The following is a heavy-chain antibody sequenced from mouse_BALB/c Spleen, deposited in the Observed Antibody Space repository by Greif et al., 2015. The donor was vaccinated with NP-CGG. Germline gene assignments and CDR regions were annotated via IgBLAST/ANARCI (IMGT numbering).Heavy chain of an antibody. V-gene: IGHV14-3*02. Sequence: DVKLVESGAELVKPGASVKLSCTASGFNIKDTYMHWVKQRPEQGLEWIGRIDPANGNTKYDPKFQGKATITADTSSNTAYLQLSSLTSEDTAVYYCARNDGFAYWGQGTLVTVSA. D-gene: IGHD2-12*01. CDR3: ARNDGFAY. J-gene: IGHJ3*01. CDR1: GFNIKDTY. CDR2: IDPANGNT.